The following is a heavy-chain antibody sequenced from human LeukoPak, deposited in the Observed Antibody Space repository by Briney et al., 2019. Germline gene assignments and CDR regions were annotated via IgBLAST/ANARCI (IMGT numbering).Heavy chain of an antibody. J-gene: IGHJ4*02. CDR1: GFTFSSYA. Sequence: PGRSLRLSCAASGFTFSSYAMHWVRQAPGKGLEWVAVISYDGSNKYHADSVKGRFTISRDNSKNTLYLQMNSLRAEDTAVYYCARDREMATIRYFDYWGQGTLVTVSS. CDR3: ARDREMATIRYFDY. D-gene: IGHD5-24*01. CDR2: ISYDGSNK. V-gene: IGHV3-30-3*01.